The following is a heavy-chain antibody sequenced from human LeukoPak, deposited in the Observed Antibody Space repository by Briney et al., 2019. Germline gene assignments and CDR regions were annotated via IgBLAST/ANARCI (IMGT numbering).Heavy chain of an antibody. D-gene: IGHD3/OR15-3a*01. Sequence: TSSETLSLTCTVSGDSISSTSYYWDWIRQPPGKGLEWIGSIYNSGTTYYNPSLKSRVTISVDTSKNQFSLKVSAVTAADTAVYYCASRVYGFGTFNYWGQGTLVTVSS. CDR1: GDSISSTSYY. J-gene: IGHJ4*01. CDR2: IYNSGTT. CDR3: ASRVYGFGTFNY. V-gene: IGHV4-39*01.